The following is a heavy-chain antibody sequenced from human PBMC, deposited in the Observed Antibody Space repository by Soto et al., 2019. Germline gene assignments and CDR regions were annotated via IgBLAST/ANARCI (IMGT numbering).Heavy chain of an antibody. CDR2: ISAYNGNT. CDR1: GYTFTSYG. D-gene: IGHD3-10*01. V-gene: IGHV1-18*01. CDR3: ARDLRYYGSRAIRGHFDY. J-gene: IGHJ4*02. Sequence: QVQLVQSGAEVKKPGASVKVSCKASGYTFTSYGISWVRQAPGQGLEWMGWISAYNGNTNYAQKLPGRVTMTTDTSTSTAYMELRSLRSDDTAVYYCARDLRYYGSRAIRGHFDYWGKGTLVTVSS.